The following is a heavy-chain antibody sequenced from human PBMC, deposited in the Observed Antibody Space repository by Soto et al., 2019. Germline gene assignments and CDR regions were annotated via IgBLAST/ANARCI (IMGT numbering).Heavy chain of an antibody. V-gene: IGHV1-18*01. J-gene: IGHJ6*02. D-gene: IGHD6-13*01. CDR2: ISAYNGNT. CDR3: ASYREQLVLYGMDV. CDR1: GYTFTSYV. Sequence: QVQLVQSGAEVKKPGASVKVSCKASGYTFTSYVISWVRQAPGQGLEWMGWISAYNGNTNYAQKLQGRVPMTTEPSTSTAYMELRSLRSDDTAVYYCASYREQLVLYGMDVWGQGTTVTVSS.